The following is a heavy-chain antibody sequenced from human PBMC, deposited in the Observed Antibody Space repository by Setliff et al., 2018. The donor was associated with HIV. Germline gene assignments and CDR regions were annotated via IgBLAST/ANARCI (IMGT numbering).Heavy chain of an antibody. Sequence: ASVKVSCKASGYTSTGYYMHWVRQAPGQGLEWMGRINPNSGGTNYAQKFQGRVTMTRDTSISTAYMELSRLRSDDTAVYYCARDRSTTHIGAAIDYWGQGTLVTVSS. CDR1: GYTSTGYY. D-gene: IGHD6-13*01. CDR2: INPNSGGT. CDR3: ARDRSTTHIGAAIDY. V-gene: IGHV1-2*06. J-gene: IGHJ4*02.